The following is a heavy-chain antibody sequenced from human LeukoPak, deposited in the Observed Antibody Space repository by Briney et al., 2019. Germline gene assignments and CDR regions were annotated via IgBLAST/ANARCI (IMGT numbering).Heavy chain of an antibody. CDR2: INPNSDGT. D-gene: IGHD3-16*01. J-gene: IGHJ4*02. CDR1: GYTFTGYY. Sequence: RASVKVSCKASGYTFTGYYMHWARQATGQGLEWMGRINPNSDGTHSAQQFQGLDTMTRDTALSTAYLELSGMRADDTAMSYCARDRGGGGNHFDYWGQGTLVTVSS. CDR3: ARDRGGGGNHFDY. V-gene: IGHV1-2*06.